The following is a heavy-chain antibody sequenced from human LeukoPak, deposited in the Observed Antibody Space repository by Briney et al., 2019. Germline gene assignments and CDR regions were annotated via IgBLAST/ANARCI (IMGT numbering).Heavy chain of an antibody. J-gene: IGHJ4*02. CDR3: ARAPDTAMVTHDY. V-gene: IGHV1-46*01. Sequence: GASVKVYFKASGYTFTSYYMHWVRQAPGQGLEWMGLINPSGGSTSYAQKFQGRVTMTRDTSTSTVYMELSSLRSEDTAVYYCARAPDTAMVTHDYWGQGTLVTVSS. CDR1: GYTFTSYY. CDR2: INPSGGST. D-gene: IGHD5-18*01.